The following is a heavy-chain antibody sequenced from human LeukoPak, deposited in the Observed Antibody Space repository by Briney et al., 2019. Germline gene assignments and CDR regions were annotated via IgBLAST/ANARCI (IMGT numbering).Heavy chain of an antibody. Sequence: ASVKVSCKASGYTFTSYGISWVRQAPGRGLEWMGWISAYNGNTNYAQKLQGRVTMTTDTSTSTAYMELRSLRSDDTAVYYCARSTGYFDWLGAFDIWGQGTMVTVSS. CDR1: GYTFTSYG. CDR2: ISAYNGNT. J-gene: IGHJ3*02. CDR3: ARSTGYFDWLGAFDI. D-gene: IGHD3-9*01. V-gene: IGHV1-18*04.